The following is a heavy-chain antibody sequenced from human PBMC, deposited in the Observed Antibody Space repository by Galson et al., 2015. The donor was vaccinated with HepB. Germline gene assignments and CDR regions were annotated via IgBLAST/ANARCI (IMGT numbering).Heavy chain of an antibody. CDR1: GLTFDNYA. Sequence: LRLSCDASGLTFDNYAMHWLRQAPGAGLEWVEVEAYHGGNDHYADSVRGRLTMSRDNSKNTVDLQMNNLTTADTAVYFCARECGIVPAALGLRNWVDPWGQGTRLTVSS. CDR3: ARECGIVPAALGLRNWVDP. V-gene: IGHV3-30-3*01. CDR2: EAYHGGND. J-gene: IGHJ5*02. D-gene: IGHD2-2*01.